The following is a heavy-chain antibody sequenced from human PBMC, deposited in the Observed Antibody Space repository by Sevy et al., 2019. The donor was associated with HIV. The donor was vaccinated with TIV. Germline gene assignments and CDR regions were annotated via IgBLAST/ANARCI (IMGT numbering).Heavy chain of an antibody. CDR2: ISYDGSNK. J-gene: IGHJ4*02. D-gene: IGHD3-10*01. V-gene: IGHV3-30*18. CDR3: AKDSGGEWPGFDY. Sequence: GGSLRLSCAASGFTFSSYGMHWVRQAPGKGLEWVAVISYDGSNKYYADSVKGRFTISRDNSKNTLYLQMNSLRAEDTAVHYCAKDSGGEWPGFDYWGQGTLVTVSS. CDR1: GFTFSSYG.